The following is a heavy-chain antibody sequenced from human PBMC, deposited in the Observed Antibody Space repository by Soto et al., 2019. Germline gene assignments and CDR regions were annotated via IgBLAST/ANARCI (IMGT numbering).Heavy chain of an antibody. Sequence: SETLSLTCTVSGGSISSGDYYWSWIRQPPGKGLEWIGYIYYSGSTYYNPSLKSRVTISVDTSKNQFSLKLSSVTAADTAVYYCASRNLYYDSSGYYSVYFDYWGQGTLVTVSS. J-gene: IGHJ4*02. CDR1: GGSISSGDYY. D-gene: IGHD3-22*01. V-gene: IGHV4-30-4*01. CDR3: ASRNLYYDSSGYYSVYFDY. CDR2: IYYSGST.